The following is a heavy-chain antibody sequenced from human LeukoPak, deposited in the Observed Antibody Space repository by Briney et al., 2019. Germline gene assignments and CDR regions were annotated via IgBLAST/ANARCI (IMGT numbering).Heavy chain of an antibody. CDR1: GYTFTTYG. CDR2: INPNSGGT. V-gene: IGHV1-2*02. CDR3: AREAASYRFRFFDY. J-gene: IGHJ4*02. Sequence: ASVKVSCKASGYTFTTYGITWVRQAPGQGLEWMGWINPNSGGTNYAQKFQGRVTMTRDTSISTAYMELSRLRSDDTAVYYCAREAASYRFRFFDYWGQGTLVTVSS. D-gene: IGHD3-16*02.